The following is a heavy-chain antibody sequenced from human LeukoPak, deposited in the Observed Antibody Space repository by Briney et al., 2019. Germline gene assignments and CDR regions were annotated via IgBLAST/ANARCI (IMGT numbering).Heavy chain of an antibody. D-gene: IGHD6-13*01. CDR2: IIPIFGTA. J-gene: IGHJ4*02. V-gene: IGHV1-69*05. Sequence: ASVTVSCKASGGTFSTYAISWVRQAPGQGLEWMGGIIPIFGTANYAQKFQGRVTITTDESTSTAYMELSSLRSEDTAVYYCARADGSRQLVRYWGQGTLVTVSS. CDR3: ARADGSRQLVRY. CDR1: GGTFSTYA.